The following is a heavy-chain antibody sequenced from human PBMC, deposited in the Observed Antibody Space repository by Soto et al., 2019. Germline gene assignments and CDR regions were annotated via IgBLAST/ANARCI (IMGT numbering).Heavy chain of an antibody. CDR2: IDPSDSYT. CDR1: VWSFTSYW. J-gene: IGHJ6*02. Sequence: VTISCEGCVWSFTSYWSSRVRQMPGKGLEWMGRIDPSDSYTNYSPSFQGHVTISADKSISTAYLQWSSLKASDTAMYYCARHPYYYDSSGYHGGMDVWGQGTTVT. V-gene: IGHV5-10-1*01. CDR3: ARHPYYYDSSGYHGGMDV. D-gene: IGHD3-22*01.